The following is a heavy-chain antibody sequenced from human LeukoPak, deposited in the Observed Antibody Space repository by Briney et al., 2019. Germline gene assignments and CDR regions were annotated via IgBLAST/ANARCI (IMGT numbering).Heavy chain of an antibody. CDR2: ISGDNGHT. CDR3: AGVWHGKSFPYYFDD. D-gene: IGHD4-23*01. V-gene: IGHV1-18*01. Sequence: ASVKVSCKASGYNFTDYGVTWVRQAPGQGLDWLGWISGDNGHTNIAQKLQGRVTLTTDTPTRTASMELRSLRSDDTAVYYCAGVWHGKSFPYYFDDWGQGTPVTVSS. CDR1: GYNFTDYG. J-gene: IGHJ4*02.